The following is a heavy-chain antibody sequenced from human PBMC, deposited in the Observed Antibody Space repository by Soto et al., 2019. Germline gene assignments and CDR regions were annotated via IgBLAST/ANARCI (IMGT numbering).Heavy chain of an antibody. CDR3: ARGPMIGNGMDV. Sequence: GGSLRLSCAASGFTFSSYAMSWVRQAPGKGLEWVSAISGSGGSTYYADSVKGRFTISRDNSKNTLYLQMNSLRAEDTAVYYCARGPMIGNGMDVWGQGTTVTVSS. V-gene: IGHV3-23*01. CDR1: GFTFSSYA. J-gene: IGHJ6*02. CDR2: ISGSGGST. D-gene: IGHD3-22*01.